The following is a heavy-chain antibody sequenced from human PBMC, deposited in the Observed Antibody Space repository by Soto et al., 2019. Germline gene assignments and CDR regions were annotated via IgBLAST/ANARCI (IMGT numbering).Heavy chain of an antibody. Sequence: PGGSLRLSCAASGFTFSSYGMHWVCQAPGKGLEWVAVIWYDGSNKYYADSVKGRFTISRDNSKNTLYLQMDSLRAEDTAVYYCATLDDYGDYEYYWGQGTLVTVSS. V-gene: IGHV3-33*01. CDR2: IWYDGSNK. CDR1: GFTFSSYG. D-gene: IGHD4-17*01. J-gene: IGHJ4*02. CDR3: ATLDDYGDYEYY.